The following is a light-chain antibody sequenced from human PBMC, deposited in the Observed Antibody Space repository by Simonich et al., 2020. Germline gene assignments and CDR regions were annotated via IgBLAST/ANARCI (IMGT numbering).Light chain of an antibody. CDR2: KDS. CDR1: VLAKKY. CDR3: YSAADNNLV. V-gene: IGLV3-27*01. J-gene: IGLJ2*01. Sequence: SYELTQPSSVSVSPGQTARTTCSGDVLAKKYARWFQQKPGQAPVLVIYKDSERPSGIPGRFSGSSSGTTVTLTISGDHVEDEADYDCYSAADNNLVFGGGTKLTVL.